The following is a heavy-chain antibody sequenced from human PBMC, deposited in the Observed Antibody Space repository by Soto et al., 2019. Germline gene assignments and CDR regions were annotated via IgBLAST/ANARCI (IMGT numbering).Heavy chain of an antibody. CDR2: ISYDGSNK. CDR1: GFTFSSYA. D-gene: IGHD6-13*01. J-gene: IGHJ4*02. V-gene: IGHV3-30-3*01. CDR3: ARGRVGIAARIDY. Sequence: SLRLSCAASGFTFSSYAMHWVRQAPGKGLEWVAVISYDGSNKYYADSVKGRFTISRDNSKNTLYLQMNSLRAEDTAVYYCARGRVGIAARIDYWGQGTLVTVSS.